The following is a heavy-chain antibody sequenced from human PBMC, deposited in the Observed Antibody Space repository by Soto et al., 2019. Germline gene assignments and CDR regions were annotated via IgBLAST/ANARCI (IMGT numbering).Heavy chain of an antibody. J-gene: IGHJ4*02. D-gene: IGHD2-15*01. V-gene: IGHV1-8*01. Sequence: GASVKVSCKASGYTFTSYDINWVLEATGEGLEWMGWMNPNSGNTGYAQKFQGRVTMTRNTSISTAYMELSSLRSEDTAVYYCARFHSRYCSGGSCYLGYWGQGTLVTVSS. CDR3: ARFHSRYCSGGSCYLGY. CDR2: MNPNSGNT. CDR1: GYTFTSYD.